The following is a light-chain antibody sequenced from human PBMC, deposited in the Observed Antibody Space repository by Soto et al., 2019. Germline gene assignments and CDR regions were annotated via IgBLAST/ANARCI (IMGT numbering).Light chain of an antibody. CDR2: GAS. Sequence: EIVMTQSPATLSVSPGERATLSCRASQSVSSNLAWYQQKPGQAPRLLIYGASTRATGIPARFSGSGSGTEFTLTISSLQSEDSAVYYCQQYHKWPPITFGQGTRLEI. CDR1: QSVSSN. CDR3: QQYHKWPPIT. V-gene: IGKV3-15*01. J-gene: IGKJ5*01.